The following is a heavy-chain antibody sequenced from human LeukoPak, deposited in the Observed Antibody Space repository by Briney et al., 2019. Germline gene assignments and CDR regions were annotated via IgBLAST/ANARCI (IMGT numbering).Heavy chain of an antibody. CDR3: ARDDDGFSGSSPHDY. CDR1: GFTFSSFG. V-gene: IGHV3-21*01. CDR2: ISSSGGYI. D-gene: IGHD1-26*01. J-gene: IGHJ4*02. Sequence: GGSLRLSCAASGFTFSSFGMNWVRQAPGKGLDWVSSISSSGGYIYYADSVKGRFTISRDNAKNSLYLQMNSLRAEDTAVYYCARDDDGFSGSSPHDYWGQGTLVTVSS.